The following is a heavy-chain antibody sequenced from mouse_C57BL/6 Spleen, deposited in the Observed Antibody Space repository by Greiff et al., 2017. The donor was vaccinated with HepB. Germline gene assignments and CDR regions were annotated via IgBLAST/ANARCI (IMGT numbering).Heavy chain of an antibody. Sequence: EVKLVESGGGLVKPGGSLKLSCAASGFTFSDYGMHWVRQAPEKGLEWVAYISSGSSTIYYADTVKGRFTISRDNAKNTLFLQMTSLRSEDTAMYYCARRRYYGSEAMDYWGQGTSVTVSS. J-gene: IGHJ4*01. CDR3: ARRRYYGSEAMDY. V-gene: IGHV5-17*01. CDR2: ISSGSSTI. CDR1: GFTFSDYG. D-gene: IGHD1-1*01.